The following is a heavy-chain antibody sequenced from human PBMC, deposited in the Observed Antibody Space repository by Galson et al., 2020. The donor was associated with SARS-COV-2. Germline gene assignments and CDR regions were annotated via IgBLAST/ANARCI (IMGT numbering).Heavy chain of an antibody. CDR2: IYHSGST. J-gene: IGHJ2*01. Sequence: SETLSLTCTVSGLSISSGYFWGWIRQPPEKGLEWIGLIYHSGSTYYNPSLKSRATISVDTSKNQFSLKLTSVSAADTAVYYCARDRGVDGGISEDFDLWGRGTRVTVSS. V-gene: IGHV4-38-2*02. D-gene: IGHD2-15*01. CDR1: GLSISSGYF. CDR3: ARDRGVDGGISEDFDL.